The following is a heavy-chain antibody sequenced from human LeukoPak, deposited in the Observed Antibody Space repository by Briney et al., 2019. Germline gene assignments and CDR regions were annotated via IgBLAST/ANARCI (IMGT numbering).Heavy chain of an antibody. V-gene: IGHV3-48*03. CDR1: GFTFSSYE. J-gene: IGHJ4*02. Sequence: GGSLRLSCAAPGFTFSSYEMNWVRQAPGKGLEWVSYISSSGSTIYYADSVKGRFTISRDNAKNSLYLQMNSLRAEDTAVYYCARDRGPIKYYDFWSGYWDPAGSKSEAMDYWGQGTLVTVSS. D-gene: IGHD3-3*01. CDR3: ARDRGPIKYYDFWSGYWDPAGSKSEAMDY. CDR2: ISSSGSTI.